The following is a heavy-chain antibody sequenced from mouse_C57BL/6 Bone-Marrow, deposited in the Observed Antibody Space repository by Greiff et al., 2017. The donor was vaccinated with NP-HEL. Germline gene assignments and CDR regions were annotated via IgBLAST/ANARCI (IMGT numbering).Heavy chain of an antibody. CDR2: ISNGGGST. CDR1: GFTFSDYY. Sequence: DVMLVESGGGLVQPGGSLKLSCAASGFTFSDYYMYWVRQTPEKRLEWVAYISNGGGSTYYPDTVKGRFTISRDNAKNTLYLQMSRLKSEDTAMYYCARLEVGGAMDYWGQGTSVTVSS. V-gene: IGHV5-12*01. J-gene: IGHJ4*01. D-gene: IGHD1-1*01. CDR3: ARLEVGGAMDY.